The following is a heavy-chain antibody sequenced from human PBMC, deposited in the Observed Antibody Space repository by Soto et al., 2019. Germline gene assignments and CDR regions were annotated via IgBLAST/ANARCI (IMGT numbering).Heavy chain of an antibody. CDR2: IYYSGST. V-gene: IGHV4-39*01. CDR1: GGSISSSSYY. CDR3: ARRGSGSYTDY. Sequence: TLSLTCPVSGGSISSSSYYLGWIRQPPGKGLEWIGSIYYSGSTYYNPSLKSRVTISVDTSKNQFSLKLSSVTAADTAVYYCARRGSGSYTDYWGQGTLVTVSS. J-gene: IGHJ4*02. D-gene: IGHD3-10*01.